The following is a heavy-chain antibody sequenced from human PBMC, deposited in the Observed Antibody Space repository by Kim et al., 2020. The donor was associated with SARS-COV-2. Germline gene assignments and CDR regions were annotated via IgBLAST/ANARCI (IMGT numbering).Heavy chain of an antibody. D-gene: IGHD1-1*01. V-gene: IGHV3-21*01. Sequence: GGSLRLSCAASGFTFSSYSMNWVRQAPGKGLEWVSSISSSSSYIYYADSVKGRFTISRDNAKNSLYLQMNSLRAEDTAVYYCARDLLERAHFDLWGRGTLVTVSS. J-gene: IGHJ2*01. CDR2: ISSSSSYI. CDR3: ARDLLERAHFDL. CDR1: GFTFSSYS.